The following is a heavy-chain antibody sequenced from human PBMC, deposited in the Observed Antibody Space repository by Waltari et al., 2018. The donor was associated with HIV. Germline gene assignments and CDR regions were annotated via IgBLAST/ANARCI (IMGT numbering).Heavy chain of an antibody. CDR2: IKSRTDGGTT. V-gene: IGHV3-15*01. Sequence: EVYLVESGGGLVRPGGSFRLSCAASGFTFINAWLIWVRQSPGKGLEGVGRIKSRTDGGTTDYAAPVKGRFIISRDDSKNMVYLQMNSLKIEDTAIYYCTIDHKSGWYNDWFDPWGQGSLVTVSS. CDR3: TIDHKSGWYNDWFDP. D-gene: IGHD6-19*01. CDR1: GFTFINAW. J-gene: IGHJ5*02.